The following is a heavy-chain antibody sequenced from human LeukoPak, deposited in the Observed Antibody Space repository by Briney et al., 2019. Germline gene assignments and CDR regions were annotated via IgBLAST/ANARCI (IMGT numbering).Heavy chain of an antibody. D-gene: IGHD1/OR15-1a*01. Sequence: QPGGSLRLSCAPSGFTFSGYWMTWVRQAPGQGLEWVAIIKPDGSENYYADSVKGRFTISRDNTKNSLCLQMNNLRAEDTAVYYCARNKGDDWGQGTLVTVSS. CDR3: ARNKGDD. CDR1: GFTFSGYW. V-gene: IGHV3-7*01. J-gene: IGHJ4*02. CDR2: IKPDGSEN.